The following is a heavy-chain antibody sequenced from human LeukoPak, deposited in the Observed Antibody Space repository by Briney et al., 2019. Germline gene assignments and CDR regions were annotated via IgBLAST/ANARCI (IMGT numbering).Heavy chain of an antibody. D-gene: IGHD2-2*01. CDR2: ISAYNGNT. J-gene: IGHJ4*02. Sequence: ASVKVSCKASGYTFTIYGISWVRQAPGQGLEWMGWISAYNGNTNYAQKLQGRVTMTTDTSTSTAYMELRSLRSDDTAVYYCAISRYCSSTICYSPFDYWGQGTLVTVSS. V-gene: IGHV1-18*01. CDR1: GYTFTIYG. CDR3: AISRYCSSTICYSPFDY.